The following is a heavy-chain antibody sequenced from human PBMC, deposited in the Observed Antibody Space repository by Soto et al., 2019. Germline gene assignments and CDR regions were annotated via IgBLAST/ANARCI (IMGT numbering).Heavy chain of an antibody. D-gene: IGHD2-2*01. CDR3: ARLGGYCSSTSCYGHYTMDV. CDR1: GGSISSGGYY. CDR2: IYYNRST. Sequence: SETLSLTCTVSGGSISSGGYYWSWIRQHPEKSLEWIGYIYYNRSTNYKPSHENRDTISVDTSRNQFSLKVSSVTAADTAVYYCARLGGYCSSTSCYGHYTMDVWGQGTTVTVSS. J-gene: IGHJ6*02. V-gene: IGHV4-61*08.